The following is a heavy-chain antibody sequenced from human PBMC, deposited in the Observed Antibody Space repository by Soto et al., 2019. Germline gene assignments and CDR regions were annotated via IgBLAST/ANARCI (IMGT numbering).Heavy chain of an antibody. V-gene: IGHV1-18*01. CDR1: GYTFTNFG. J-gene: IGHJ4*02. D-gene: IGHD1-1*01. Sequence: QVQLVQSGAEVKKPGASVKVSCKASGYTFTNFGISWVRQAPGQGLEWMGWISAYNGNTNYAQKFQGRVTMTTDTSSITSYMAVSGQRFDDTAVYFCARGGTLIDYWGQGTLVTVSS. CDR2: ISAYNGNT. CDR3: ARGGTLIDY.